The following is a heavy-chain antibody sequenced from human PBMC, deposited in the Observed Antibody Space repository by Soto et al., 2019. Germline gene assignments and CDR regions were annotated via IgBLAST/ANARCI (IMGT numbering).Heavy chain of an antibody. CDR2: INAGNGNT. CDR1: GYTFTSYT. CDR3: ARDPWNYVSGWFDP. D-gene: IGHD1-7*01. Sequence: QVQLVQSGAEEKKPGASVQVSCKASGYTFTSYTMHWVRQAPGQRLEWMGWINAGNGNTKYSQKFQGRVTMTRDTSASTAYMELSSLRSEDTAVYYCARDPWNYVSGWFDPWGQGTLVTVSS. J-gene: IGHJ5*02. V-gene: IGHV1-3*05.